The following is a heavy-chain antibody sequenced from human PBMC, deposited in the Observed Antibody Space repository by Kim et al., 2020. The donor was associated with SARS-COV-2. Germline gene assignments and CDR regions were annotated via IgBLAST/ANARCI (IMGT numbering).Heavy chain of an antibody. CDR1: GFTFSSYE. J-gene: IGHJ4*02. Sequence: GGSLRLSCAASGFTFSSYEMNWVRQAPGKGLEWVSYISSSGSTIYYADSVKGRFTISRDNAKNSLYLQMNSLRAEDTAVYYCARAEYYYDSSGYYKYYFDYWGQGTLVTVSS. D-gene: IGHD3-22*01. CDR2: ISSSGSTI. V-gene: IGHV3-48*03. CDR3: ARAEYYYDSSGYYKYYFDY.